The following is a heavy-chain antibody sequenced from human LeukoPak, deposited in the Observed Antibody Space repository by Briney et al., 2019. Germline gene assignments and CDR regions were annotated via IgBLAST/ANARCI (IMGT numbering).Heavy chain of an antibody. Sequence: ASVKVSCKASGYAFTSYGISWVRQAPGQGLEWVGWISAYNGHTNYAQNLQGRVTMTTDTSTTTAYMELRSLRSDDTAVYYCARDPAEMLITPYYFDYWGQGTLVTVSS. D-gene: IGHD3-16*01. V-gene: IGHV1-18*01. J-gene: IGHJ4*02. CDR1: GYAFTSYG. CDR3: ARDPAEMLITPYYFDY. CDR2: ISAYNGHT.